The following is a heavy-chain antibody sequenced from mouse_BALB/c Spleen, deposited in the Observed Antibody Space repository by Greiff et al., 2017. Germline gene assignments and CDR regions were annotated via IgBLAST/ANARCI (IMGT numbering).Heavy chain of an antibody. Sequence: QVHVKQSGAELAKPGASVKMSCKASGYTFTSYWMHWVKQRPGQGLEWIGYINPSTGYTEYNQKFKDKATLTADKSSSTAYMQLSSLTSEDSAVYYCARKDGNYGYAMDYWGQGTSVTVSS. CDR1: GYTFTSYW. V-gene: IGHV1-7*01. J-gene: IGHJ4*01. D-gene: IGHD2-1*01. CDR3: ARKDGNYGYAMDY. CDR2: INPSTGYT.